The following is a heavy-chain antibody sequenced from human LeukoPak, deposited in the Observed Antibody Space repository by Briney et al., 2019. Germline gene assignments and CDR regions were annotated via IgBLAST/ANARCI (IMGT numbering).Heavy chain of an antibody. V-gene: IGHV4-30-4*01. CDR3: ARVDTAMDLGRLDY. D-gene: IGHD5-18*01. Sequence: SQTLSLTCTVSGDSISSGDYYWSWIRQPPGKGLEWIGYIYYSGSTYYNPSLKSRVTISVDTSKNQFSLKLSSVTAADTAVYYCARVDTAMDLGRLDYWGQGTLVTVSS. J-gene: IGHJ4*02. CDR2: IYYSGST. CDR1: GDSISSGDYY.